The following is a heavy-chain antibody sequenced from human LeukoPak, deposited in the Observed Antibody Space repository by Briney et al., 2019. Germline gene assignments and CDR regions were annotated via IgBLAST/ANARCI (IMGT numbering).Heavy chain of an antibody. Sequence: GGSLRLSCAASGFTVSSYYMSWVRQAPGKGLEWVSVIYSGGSTYYAGSVKGRFTISRDNSKNTLYLQMNSLRAEDTAVFYCARDSKPRGLDSWGQGTLVTVSS. CDR1: GFTVSSYY. J-gene: IGHJ4*02. CDR2: IYSGGST. V-gene: IGHV3-66*01. D-gene: IGHD3-10*01. CDR3: ARDSKPRGLDS.